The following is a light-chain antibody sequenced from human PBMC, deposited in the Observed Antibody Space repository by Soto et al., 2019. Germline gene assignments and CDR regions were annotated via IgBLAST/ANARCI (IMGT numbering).Light chain of an antibody. V-gene: IGKV1-5*01. CDR1: QSISSW. J-gene: IGKJ2*01. CDR2: DAS. Sequence: DIQMTQSPSSLSASVGDRVTITCRASQSISSWLAWYQQKPGKAPKLLIFDASRLEIGVPSRFSGSGSGTEFTLTISSLEPDDFASYFCQQYDGYSGYTFGQGTKLEI. CDR3: QQYDGYSGYT.